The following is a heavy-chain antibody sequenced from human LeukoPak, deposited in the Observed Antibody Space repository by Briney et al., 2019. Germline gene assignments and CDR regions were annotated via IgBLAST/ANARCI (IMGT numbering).Heavy chain of an antibody. J-gene: IGHJ4*02. D-gene: IGHD2-15*01. CDR2: MNPNSGNT. Sequence: ASVKVSCKASIYIFTSYDKNWVRQATARGLEWMGWMNPNSGNTGYAQKFQGRVTMTRNTSISTAYMELSSLRSEDTAVYYCARGVVAATDFDYWGQGTLVTVSS. V-gene: IGHV1-8*01. CDR3: ARGVVAATDFDY. CDR1: IYIFTSYD.